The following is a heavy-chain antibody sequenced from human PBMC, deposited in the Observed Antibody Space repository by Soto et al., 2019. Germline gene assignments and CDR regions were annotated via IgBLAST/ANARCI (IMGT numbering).Heavy chain of an antibody. CDR3: TTGRLTYYYDSSGYYYGGYYFDY. V-gene: IGHV3-15*07. CDR1: GFTFSNAW. J-gene: IGHJ4*02. Sequence: GGSLRLSCAASGFTFSNAWMNWVRQAPGKGLEWVGRIKSKTDGGTTDYAAPVKGRFTISRDDSKNTLYLQMNSLKTEDTAVYYCTTGRLTYYYDSSGYYYGGYYFDYWGQGTLVTVSS. D-gene: IGHD3-22*01. CDR2: IKSKTDGGTT.